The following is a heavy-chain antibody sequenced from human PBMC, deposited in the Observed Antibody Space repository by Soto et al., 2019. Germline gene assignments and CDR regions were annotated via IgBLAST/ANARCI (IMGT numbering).Heavy chain of an antibody. CDR2: IIPIFGTA. D-gene: IGHD6-19*01. J-gene: IGHJ6*02. CDR3: ARDRGSGGPLDSCFGMDV. CDR1: GGTFSSYA. V-gene: IGHV1-69*12. Sequence: QVQLVQSGAEVKKPGSSVKVSCMASGGTFSSYAISWVRQAPGQGLEWMGGIIPIFGTANYAQKFQGRGTITADESASTAYMELSSLRSDAPAVYYCARDRGSGGPLDSCFGMDVWGQGTTVTVSS.